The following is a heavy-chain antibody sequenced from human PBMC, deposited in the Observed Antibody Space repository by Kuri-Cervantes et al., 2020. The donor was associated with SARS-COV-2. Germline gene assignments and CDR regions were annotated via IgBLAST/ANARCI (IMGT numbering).Heavy chain of an antibody. CDR3: ARDRSSSGYSDY. Sequence: SETLSLTCTVSGGSISSYYWSWIRQPPGKGLEWIGYIYYSGSTNYNPSLKSRVTTSVDTSKNQFSLKLSSVTAADTAVYYCARDRSSSGYSDYWGQGTLVTVSS. J-gene: IGHJ4*02. D-gene: IGHD3-22*01. CDR1: GGSISSYY. V-gene: IGHV4-59*01. CDR2: IYYSGST.